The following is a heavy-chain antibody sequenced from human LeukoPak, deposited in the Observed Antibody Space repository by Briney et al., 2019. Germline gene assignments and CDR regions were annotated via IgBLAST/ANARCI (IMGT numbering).Heavy chain of an antibody. Sequence: SETLSLTCAVYGGSFSNYYWSWIRQPPGKGLEWIGEINHSGSANYNPSLKSRITISIDTSKNQFSLKLTSVTAADTAVYYCASAKIYDSSDYHXWXDPWGQGTLVSVSS. CDR1: GGSFSNYY. CDR2: INHSGSA. J-gene: IGHJ5*02. CDR3: ASAKIYDSSDYHXWXDP. V-gene: IGHV4-34*01. D-gene: IGHD3-22*01.